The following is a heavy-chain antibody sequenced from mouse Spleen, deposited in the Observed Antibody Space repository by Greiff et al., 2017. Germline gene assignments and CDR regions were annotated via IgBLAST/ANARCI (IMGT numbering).Heavy chain of an antibody. CDR3: ARHEVRRDFDY. D-gene: IGHD2-14*01. Sequence: EVQGVESGGGLVKPGGSLKLSCAASGFTFSSYAMSWVRQTPEKRLEWVATISSGGSYTYYPDSVKGRFTISRDNAKNTLYLQMSSLRSEDTAMYYCARHEVRRDFDYWGQGTTLTVSS. J-gene: IGHJ2*01. CDR1: GFTFSSYA. CDR2: ISSGGSYT. V-gene: IGHV5-9-3*01.